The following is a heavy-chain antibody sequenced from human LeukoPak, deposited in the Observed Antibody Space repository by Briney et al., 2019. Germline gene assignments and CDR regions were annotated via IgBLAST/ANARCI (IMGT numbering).Heavy chain of an antibody. J-gene: IGHJ4*02. V-gene: IGHV3-30*02. Sequence: GGSLRLSCAASGFTFSSYDIHWVRQAPGKGLEWVAFIRYDGSNKYYADSVKGRFTISRDNSKNTLYLQMNSLRAEDTAVYYCAKIIAAAGTGDFDYWGQGTLVTVSS. CDR3: AKIIAAAGTGDFDY. D-gene: IGHD6-13*01. CDR2: IRYDGSNK. CDR1: GFTFSSYD.